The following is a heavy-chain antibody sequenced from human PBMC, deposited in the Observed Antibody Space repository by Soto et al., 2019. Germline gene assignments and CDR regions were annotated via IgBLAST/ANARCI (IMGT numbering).Heavy chain of an antibody. CDR2: IYYSGST. CDR3: ASARVITFGGVIVSDAFDI. CDR1: GGSISSYY. D-gene: IGHD3-16*02. Sequence: SETLSLTCTVSGGSISSYYWSWIRQPPGKGLEWIGYIYYSGSTNYNPSLKSRVTISVDTSKNQFSLKLSSVTAADTAVYYCASARVITFGGVIVSDAFDIWGQGTMVTVSS. V-gene: IGHV4-59*08. J-gene: IGHJ3*02.